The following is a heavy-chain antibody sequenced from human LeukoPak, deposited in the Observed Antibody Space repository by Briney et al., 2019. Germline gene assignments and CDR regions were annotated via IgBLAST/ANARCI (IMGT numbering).Heavy chain of an antibody. CDR1: GGTFSSYA. J-gene: IGHJ3*02. D-gene: IGHD1-14*01. Sequence: ASVKVSCKASGGTFSSYAISWVRQAPGQGLEWMGGIIPIFGTANYAQKFQGRVTITADESTSTAYMELSSLRSEDTAVYYCARTFQGTGAFDIWGQGTMVTVSS. V-gene: IGHV1-69*13. CDR3: ARTFQGTGAFDI. CDR2: IIPIFGTA.